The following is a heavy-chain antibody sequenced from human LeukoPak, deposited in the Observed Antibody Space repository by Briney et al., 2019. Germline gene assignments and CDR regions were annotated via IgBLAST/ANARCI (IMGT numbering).Heavy chain of an antibody. CDR2: IYYSGST. CDR1: GXSISSYY. J-gene: IGHJ3*01. V-gene: IGHV4-59*08. CDR3: VGDPGRWGPV. Sequence: SETLSLTWTVSGXSISSYYGSWIRQPPGKGLEWIGYIYYSGSTNYNPSLKSRVTISVDTSKNQFSLKLSSVTAADTAVYYCVGDPGRWGPVWGQGTMVTVSS. D-gene: IGHD3-3*01.